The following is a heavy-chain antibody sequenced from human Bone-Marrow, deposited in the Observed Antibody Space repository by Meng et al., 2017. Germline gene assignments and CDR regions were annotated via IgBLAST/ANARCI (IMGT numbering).Heavy chain of an antibody. D-gene: IGHD2-8*01. Sequence: ASVKVSCKASGYTFTSYGISWLRQAPGQGPEWMGWISGYNGNTKYAQMLQGRVTMTTDTSTNTAYMELRNLRSDDTAVYYCARDGNGRDTWSWFDPWGQGSLVTVSS. CDR3: ARDGNGRDTWSWFDP. CDR2: ISGYNGNT. V-gene: IGHV1-18*01. J-gene: IGHJ5*02. CDR1: GYTFTSYG.